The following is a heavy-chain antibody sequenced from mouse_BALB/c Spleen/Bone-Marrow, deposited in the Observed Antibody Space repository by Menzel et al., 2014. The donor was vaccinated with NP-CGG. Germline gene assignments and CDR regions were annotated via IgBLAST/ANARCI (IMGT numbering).Heavy chain of an antibody. CDR2: ISDGGSYT. CDR1: GFTFSDYY. D-gene: IGHD1-1*01. CDR3: SRDYYGMYFDV. Sequence: EVQGVESGGGLVKPGGSLKLSCAASGFTFSDYYMYWVRQTPEKRLEWVATISDGGSYTYYPDSVEGRFTISRDNAKNNLYLQMSSLRSEDTAVYFCSRDYYGMYFDVWGAGTTVTVSS. J-gene: IGHJ1*01. V-gene: IGHV5-4*02.